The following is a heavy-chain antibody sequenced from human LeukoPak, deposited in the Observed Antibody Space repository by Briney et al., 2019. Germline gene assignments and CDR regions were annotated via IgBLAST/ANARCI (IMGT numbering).Heavy chain of an antibody. CDR3: ARVKESSSAPDWHFDL. D-gene: IGHD6-6*01. Sequence: PSETLSLTCTVPGGSISSHYWSWVRQPPGKGLEWVGYIYDSGSTNYNPSLKSRVTISVDTSKNQFSLMLSSVTAADTAVYYCARVKESSSAPDWHFDLWGRGTLVTVSS. V-gene: IGHV4-59*11. J-gene: IGHJ2*01. CDR1: GGSISSHY. CDR2: IYDSGST.